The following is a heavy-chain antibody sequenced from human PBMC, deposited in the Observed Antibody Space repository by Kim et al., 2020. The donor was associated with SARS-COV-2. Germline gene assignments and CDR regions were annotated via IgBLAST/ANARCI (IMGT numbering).Heavy chain of an antibody. V-gene: IGHV1-46*01. CDR3: AREVPETFYFDD. Sequence: TYAQKFRGRVTMTRDTSTSTVYMELSSLTSEDTAMYYCAREVPETFYFDDWGQGTLVTVSS. J-gene: IGHJ4*02.